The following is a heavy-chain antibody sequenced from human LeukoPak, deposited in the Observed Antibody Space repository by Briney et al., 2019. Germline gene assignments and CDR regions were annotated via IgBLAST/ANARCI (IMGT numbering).Heavy chain of an antibody. J-gene: IGHJ4*02. D-gene: IGHD3-10*01. CDR3: ARSPMVRGVIIKDFDY. Sequence: SETLSLTCAVYGGSFSGYYWSWIRQPPGKGLEWIGEINHSGSANYNPSLKSRVTISVDTSKNQFSLKLSSVTAADTAVYYCARSPMVRGVIIKDFDYWGQGTLVTVSS. CDR2: INHSGSA. CDR1: GGSFSGYY. V-gene: IGHV4-34*01.